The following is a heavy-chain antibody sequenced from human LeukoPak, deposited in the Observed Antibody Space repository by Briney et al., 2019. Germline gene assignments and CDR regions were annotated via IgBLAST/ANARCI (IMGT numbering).Heavy chain of an antibody. J-gene: IGHJ4*02. V-gene: IGHV3-23*01. CDR3: ARDTGYGDYLDY. CDR2: ISGSGDTT. CDR1: GFTFSSYW. Sequence: GGSLRLSCAASGFTFSSYWMSWVRQAPGKGLEWVSFISGSGDTTYYADSVKGRFTISRDNSKNTLYLQMNSLRAEDTAVYYCARDTGYGDYLDYWGQGTLVTVSS. D-gene: IGHD4-17*01.